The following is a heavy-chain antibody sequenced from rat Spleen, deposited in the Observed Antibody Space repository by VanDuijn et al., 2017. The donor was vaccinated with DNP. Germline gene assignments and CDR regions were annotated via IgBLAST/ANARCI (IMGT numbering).Heavy chain of an antibody. J-gene: IGHJ4*01. CDR3: VRHQGDG. V-gene: IGHV5-25*01. CDR2: ISTSSSRT. Sequence: EVKLVESGGGLVQPGRSLKLSCAASGFTFSDYDMVWVRQAPTKGLEWVASISTSSSRTYYRNSVKDRFTVSRDNAKSTLYLQMDSLRSDDTATYYCVRHQGDGWGQGTSVTVSS. CDR1: GFTFSDYD.